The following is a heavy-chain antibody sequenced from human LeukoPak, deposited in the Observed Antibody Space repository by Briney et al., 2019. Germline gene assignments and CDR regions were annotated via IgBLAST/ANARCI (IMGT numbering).Heavy chain of an antibody. CDR2: IWSDGTDR. J-gene: IGHJ3*02. Sequence: PGRSLRLSCAASGFTFSTYGMHWVRQAPGKGLEWVAVIWSDGTDRFYADSVKGRFTFSRDNSKNTLSLQMNSLRAEDTAVYYCVKERGPFDAFDIWGNGTMVTVSS. CDR3: VKERGPFDAFDI. V-gene: IGHV3-33*06. CDR1: GFTFSTYG.